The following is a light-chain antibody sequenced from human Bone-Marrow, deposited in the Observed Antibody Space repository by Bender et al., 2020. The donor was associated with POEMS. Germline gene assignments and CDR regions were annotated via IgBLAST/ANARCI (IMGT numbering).Light chain of an antibody. Sequence: QLVLTQSPSASASLGASVKLTCTLSSGHSNYAIAWHQQQPKKGPRYLMKLNSDGSHNKGDGIPDRFSGSSSGTERYLTISSLQAEDEADYYCQTWGTGIWVFGGGTKLTVL. CDR1: SGHSNYA. CDR3: QTWGTGIWV. CDR2: LNSDGSH. V-gene: IGLV4-69*01. J-gene: IGLJ3*02.